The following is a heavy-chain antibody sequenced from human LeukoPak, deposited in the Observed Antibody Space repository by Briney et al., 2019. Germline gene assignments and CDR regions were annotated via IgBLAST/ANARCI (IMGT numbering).Heavy chain of an antibody. CDR2: IRYDGSNK. D-gene: IGHD3-10*01. J-gene: IGHJ6*03. V-gene: IGHV3-30*02. Sequence: GGSLRLSCAASGFTFSSYGMHWVRQAPGKGLEWVAFIRYDGSNKYYADSVKGRFTISRDNSKNTLYLQMNSLRAEDTAVYYCAKARGGSYFYYYYMDVWGKGTTVTISS. CDR3: AKARGGSYFYYYYMDV. CDR1: GFTFSSYG.